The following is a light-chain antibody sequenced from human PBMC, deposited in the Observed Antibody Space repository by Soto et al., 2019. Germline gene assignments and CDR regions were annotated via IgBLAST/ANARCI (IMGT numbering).Light chain of an antibody. V-gene: IGKV1-6*01. CDR3: LQDDNYPRT. Sequence: AIQMTQSPSSLSASVGDRVTITCRASQGIRNDLGWYQQKPGKAPKLLIYAASNLQRGVPSRFSGFVSGTDFTLTISSLQPEDFASYYCLQDDNYPRTFGKGTKVDIK. CDR2: AAS. J-gene: IGKJ1*01. CDR1: QGIRND.